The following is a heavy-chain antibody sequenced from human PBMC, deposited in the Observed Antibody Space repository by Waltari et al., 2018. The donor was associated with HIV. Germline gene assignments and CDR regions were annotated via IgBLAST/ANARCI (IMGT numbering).Heavy chain of an antibody. CDR3: ARDSAPGLAVDDDDGEFFYYGLDV. V-gene: IGHV4-34*01. CDR1: GGSFSGYY. Sequence: VHLEQWGTGLLRPSETLSLTCAVYGGSFSGYYWSWIRQSPGWGLEWIGEVNHVGRTNYSPSLKGRVTVSVDTSKNQFSLTMRSVTAADTAVYYCARDSAPGLAVDDDDGEFFYYGLDVWGQGTTVTVSS. CDR2: VNHVGRT. D-gene: IGHD6-19*01. J-gene: IGHJ6*01.